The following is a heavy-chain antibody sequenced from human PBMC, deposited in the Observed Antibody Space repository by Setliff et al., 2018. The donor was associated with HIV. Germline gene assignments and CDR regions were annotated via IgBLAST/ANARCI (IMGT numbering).Heavy chain of an antibody. CDR3: ARDYFDSSAYHYGFGAFDI. CDR1: GYTFTSYY. D-gene: IGHD3-22*01. CDR2: INPSGGSA. V-gene: IGHV1-46*01. J-gene: IGHJ3*02. Sequence: ASVKVSCKASGYTFTSYYLHWVRQAPGQGLEWMGMINPSGGSASYAQKFQGRVTMSRVTSTSTVYMELSSLRSEDTAVYYCARDYFDSSAYHYGFGAFDIWGQGTMVTVSS.